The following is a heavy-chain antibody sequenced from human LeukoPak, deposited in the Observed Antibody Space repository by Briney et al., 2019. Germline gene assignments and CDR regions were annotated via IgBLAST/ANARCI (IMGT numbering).Heavy chain of an antibody. CDR2: INTDGSST. V-gene: IGHV3-74*01. CDR1: GFTFSNYA. J-gene: IGHJ3*02. CDR3: TRVGYCATTSCRTAFDI. Sequence: PGGSLRLSCAASGFTFSNYAMSWVRQAPGKGLAWVSRINTDGSSTSCADSVKGRFTISRDNAKNTLYLQMNSLRAEDTAVYFCTRVGYCATTSCRTAFDIWGQGTMVTVSS. D-gene: IGHD2-2*01.